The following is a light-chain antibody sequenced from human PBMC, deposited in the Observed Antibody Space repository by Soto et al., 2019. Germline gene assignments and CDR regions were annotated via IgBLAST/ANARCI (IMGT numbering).Light chain of an antibody. CDR1: QSVSSSF. CDR3: QQRSSWPPIT. V-gene: IGKV3D-20*02. J-gene: IGKJ5*01. CDR2: GAS. Sequence: EIVMTQSPATLSVSPGERATLSCRASQSVSSSFLAWYQQKVGQAPRLLIYGASSRATGIPDRFSGSGSGTDFTLTIRSLEPEDFAVYFCQQRSSWPPITFGQGTRLVIK.